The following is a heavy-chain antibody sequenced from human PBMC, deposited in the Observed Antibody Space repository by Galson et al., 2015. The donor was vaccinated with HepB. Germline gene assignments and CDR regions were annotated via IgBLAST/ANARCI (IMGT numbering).Heavy chain of an antibody. CDR3: ARGALIVVVDANPNNWFDP. CDR2: ISPYTRYT. CDR1: GYIFSSYS. J-gene: IGHJ5*02. Sequence: SVKVSCKASGYIFSSYSITWVRQAPGQGLEWMGWISPYTRYTNYAQKFQGRVTMTTDTSTSTAYMELRSLRSDDTAVYYCARGALIVVVDANPNNWFDPWGQGTLVTVST. V-gene: IGHV1-18*01. D-gene: IGHD2-15*01.